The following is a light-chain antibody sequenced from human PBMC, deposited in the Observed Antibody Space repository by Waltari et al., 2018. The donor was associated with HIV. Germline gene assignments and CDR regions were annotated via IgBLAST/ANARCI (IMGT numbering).Light chain of an antibody. CDR1: QTVSTN. Sequence: VMTQSPATLSVSPGDRATLSCRASQTVSTNLAWYQQNHGQAPRLLIYDAATRATGIPARFSGSGSGTEFTLTITSLQSEDSAIYYCQQYNNWPPWTFGQGTKVEIK. CDR3: QQYNNWPPWT. V-gene: IGKV3-15*01. J-gene: IGKJ1*01. CDR2: DAA.